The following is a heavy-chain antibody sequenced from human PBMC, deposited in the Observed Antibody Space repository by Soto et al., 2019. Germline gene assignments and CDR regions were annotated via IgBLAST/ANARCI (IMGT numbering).Heavy chain of an antibody. CDR1: GYSFSTHS. CDR2: INGGNGNT. Sequence: GASVKVSCKASGYSFSTHSMHWVRQAPGQGLEWMGWINGGNGNTKYSQKFRDRVTITRDASASTGYMELRSLRSEDTAVYYCARGKGMEENYYYYGMDVWGQGTTVTVSS. CDR3: ARGKGMEENYYYYGMDV. D-gene: IGHD1-1*01. V-gene: IGHV1-3*01. J-gene: IGHJ6*02.